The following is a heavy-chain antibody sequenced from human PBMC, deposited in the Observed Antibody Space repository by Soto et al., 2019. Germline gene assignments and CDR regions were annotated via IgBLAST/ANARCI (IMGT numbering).Heavy chain of an antibody. J-gene: IGHJ4*02. CDR1: GGTFSSYA. Sequence: ASVKVSCKASGGTFSSYAISWVRQAPGQGLEWMGGIIPIFGTANYAQKFQGRVTITADESTSTAHMELSSLRSEDTAVYYCARDLVYDILTSGYFDYWGQGTLVTVSS. CDR2: IIPIFGTA. D-gene: IGHD3-9*01. V-gene: IGHV1-69*13. CDR3: ARDLVYDILTSGYFDY.